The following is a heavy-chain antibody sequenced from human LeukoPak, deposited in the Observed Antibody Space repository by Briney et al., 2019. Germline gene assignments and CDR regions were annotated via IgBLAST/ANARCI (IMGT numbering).Heavy chain of an antibody. V-gene: IGHV4-59*01. D-gene: IGHD2-2*02. Sequence: SETLSLTCTVSGGSLSSYYWSWIRQPPGKGLEWIGYINYSGSTNYNPSLKSRVTISVDTSKNQFSLKLSSVTDADTAVHYCARERCSSTSCYTEDYYYMDVWGKGTTVTVSS. J-gene: IGHJ6*03. CDR1: GGSLSSYY. CDR2: INYSGST. CDR3: ARERCSSTSCYTEDYYYMDV.